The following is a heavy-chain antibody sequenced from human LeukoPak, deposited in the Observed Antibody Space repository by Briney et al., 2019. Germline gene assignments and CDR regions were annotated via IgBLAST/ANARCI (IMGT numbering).Heavy chain of an antibody. J-gene: IGHJ4*02. CDR2: ITGSDDTT. Sequence: GGSLRLSCAASGFTFSSDAMTWVRQAPGECLEWVSTITGSDDTTYYADSVKGRFTISRDYTKNTVHLQLNNLRAEDTAMYYCAKGPQLYSGYHPDYWGQGTLVTVSS. CDR3: AKGPQLYSGYHPDY. V-gene: IGHV3-23*01. CDR1: GFTFSSDA. D-gene: IGHD5-12*01.